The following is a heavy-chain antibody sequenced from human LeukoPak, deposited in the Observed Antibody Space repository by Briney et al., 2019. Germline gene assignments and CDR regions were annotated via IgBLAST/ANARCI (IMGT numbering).Heavy chain of an antibody. CDR3: ARLGATTVTHFDY. J-gene: IGHJ4*02. V-gene: IGHV5-51*01. Sequence: GESLKISCKVSGYSFTTFWIGWVRQMPGKGLEWMGIIYPGDSDTRYSPSFQGQVTILVDKSISTAYLQWSSLKASDTAMYYCARLGATTVTHFDYWGQGTLVTVSS. CDR2: IYPGDSDT. D-gene: IGHD4-11*01. CDR1: GYSFTTFW.